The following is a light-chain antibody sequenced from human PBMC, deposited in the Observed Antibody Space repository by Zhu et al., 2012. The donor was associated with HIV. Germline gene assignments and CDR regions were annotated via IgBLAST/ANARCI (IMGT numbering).Light chain of an antibody. V-gene: IGKV3-20*01. Sequence: PGEGATLSCRASQSVSNNYLAWYLQKPGQAPRLLIYGASSRATGIPDRFSGSGSGTDFTLTISRLEPEDFAVYYCQQYGRSTTFGGGTKVEIK. J-gene: IGKJ4*01. CDR1: QSVSNNY. CDR2: GAS. CDR3: QQYGRSTT.